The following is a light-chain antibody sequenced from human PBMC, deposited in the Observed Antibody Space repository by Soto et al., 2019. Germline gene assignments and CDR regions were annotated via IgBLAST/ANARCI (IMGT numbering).Light chain of an antibody. CDR2: AAS. V-gene: IGKV1-39*01. CDR3: QQSYMDPIT. J-gene: IGKJ5*01. CDR1: QSISSY. Sequence: DIQMTQSPSSLSASVGDRVTITCRASQSISSYLNWYQQKPGKAPKLLIYAASRLQSGVPSRFSGSGGGTDFTLSISSVQPEDFATYFCQQSYMDPITFGQGTRLEI.